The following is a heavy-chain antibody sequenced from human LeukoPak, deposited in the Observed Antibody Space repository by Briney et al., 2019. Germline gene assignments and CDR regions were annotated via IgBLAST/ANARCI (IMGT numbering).Heavy chain of an antibody. Sequence: SVKVSCKASGFTFTSSAMQWVRQARGQRLEWIGWIVVGSGNTNYAQKFQERVTITRDMSTSTAYMELSSLRSEDTAVYYCAAPSAYYDSSGFDAFDIWGQGTMVTVSS. CDR3: AAPSAYYDSSGFDAFDI. CDR1: GFTFTSSA. J-gene: IGHJ3*02. CDR2: IVVGSGNT. D-gene: IGHD3-22*01. V-gene: IGHV1-58*02.